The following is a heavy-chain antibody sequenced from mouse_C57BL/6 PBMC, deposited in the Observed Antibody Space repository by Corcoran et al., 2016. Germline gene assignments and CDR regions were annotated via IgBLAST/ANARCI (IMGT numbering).Heavy chain of an antibody. V-gene: IGHV3-6*01. Sequence: DVQLQESGPGLVKPSQSLSLTCSVTGYSITSGYYWNWIRQFPGNKLEWMGYISYDGSNNYNPYLKNRNSITRDTSKNQFFLKLNSVTTEDTATYDCAGDYDPWFAYWGQGTLVTVST. CDR3: AGDYDPWFAY. D-gene: IGHD2-4*01. J-gene: IGHJ3*01. CDR2: ISYDGSN. CDR1: GYSITSGYY.